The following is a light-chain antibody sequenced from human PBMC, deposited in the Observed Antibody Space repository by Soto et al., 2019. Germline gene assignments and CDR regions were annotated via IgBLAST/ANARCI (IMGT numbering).Light chain of an antibody. CDR1: SSDIGGYIY. J-gene: IGLJ2*01. CDR3: STYTSSRTR. Sequence: QSVLTQPASVSGSPGQSITISCTGTSSDIGGYIYVSWYQHHPGKAPKLLIYDANNRPSGASNRFSGSQSGNTAALTISGVQVEDEADYFCSTYTSSRTRFGGGTKLTVL. CDR2: DAN. V-gene: IGLV2-14*03.